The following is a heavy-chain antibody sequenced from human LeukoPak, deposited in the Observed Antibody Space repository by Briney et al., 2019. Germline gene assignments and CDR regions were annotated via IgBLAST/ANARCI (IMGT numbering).Heavy chain of an antibody. J-gene: IGHJ5*02. Sequence: GGSPRLSCAASGFTFSSYWMHWVRQAPGKGLVWVSCISSDGSTTTYADSVKGRFTFSRDNAKNTLYLQMNSLRAEDTAVYYCAKGGPRSWSPLLDPWGQGTLVTVSS. CDR2: ISSDGSTT. CDR1: GFTFSSYW. V-gene: IGHV3-74*01. D-gene: IGHD6-13*01. CDR3: AKGGPRSWSPLLDP.